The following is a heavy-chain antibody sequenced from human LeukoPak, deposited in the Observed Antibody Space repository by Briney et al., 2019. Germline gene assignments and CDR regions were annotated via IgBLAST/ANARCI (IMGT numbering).Heavy chain of an antibody. CDR3: ARDAVGATTIWFDP. D-gene: IGHD1-26*01. J-gene: IGHJ5*02. CDR2: IYYSGST. CDR1: GGSISSGDYY. V-gene: IGHV4-30-4*08. Sequence: SQTLSLTCTVSGGSISSGDYYWSWIRQPPGKGLEWIGYIYYSGSTHYNPSLKSRVTISVDTSKNQFSLKLSSVTAADTAVYYCARDAVGATTIWFDPWGQGTLVTVSS.